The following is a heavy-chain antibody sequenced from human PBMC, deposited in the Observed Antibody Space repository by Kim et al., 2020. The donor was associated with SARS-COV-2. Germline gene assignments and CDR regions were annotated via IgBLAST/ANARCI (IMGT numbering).Heavy chain of an antibody. Sequence: EYAVSVKSRITINPDTSKNQFSLQLNSVTPEDTAVYYCARERIVATPVGDWGQGTLVTVSS. J-gene: IGHJ4*02. CDR3: ARERIVATPVGD. D-gene: IGHD5-12*01. V-gene: IGHV6-1*01.